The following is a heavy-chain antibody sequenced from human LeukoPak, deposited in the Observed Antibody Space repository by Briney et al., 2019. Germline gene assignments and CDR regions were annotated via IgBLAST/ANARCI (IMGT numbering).Heavy chain of an antibody. CDR2: IYYSGST. J-gene: IGHJ5*02. V-gene: IGHV4-59*01. Sequence: PSETLSLTCTVSGGSLSSYYWSWIRQPPGKGLEWIGYIYYSGSTNYNPSLKSRVTISVDTSNNQFSLKLSSVTAADTAVYYCAGRTTGWFDPWGQGTLVTVSS. CDR1: GGSLSSYY. D-gene: IGHD1-1*01. CDR3: AGRTTGWFDP.